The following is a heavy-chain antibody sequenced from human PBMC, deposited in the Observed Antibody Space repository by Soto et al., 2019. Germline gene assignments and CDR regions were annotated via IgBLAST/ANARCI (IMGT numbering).Heavy chain of an antibody. J-gene: IGHJ3*02. Sequence: SETLSLTCTVSGGSISSSSYYWGWIRQPPGKGLEWIGSIYYSGSTYYNPSLKSRVTISVDTSKNQFSLKLSSVTAADTAVYYCARPYTPITKDAIDTWGQGTMVTLSS. V-gene: IGHV4-39*01. D-gene: IGHD2-21*02. CDR3: ARPYTPITKDAIDT. CDR2: IYYSGST. CDR1: GGSISSSSYY.